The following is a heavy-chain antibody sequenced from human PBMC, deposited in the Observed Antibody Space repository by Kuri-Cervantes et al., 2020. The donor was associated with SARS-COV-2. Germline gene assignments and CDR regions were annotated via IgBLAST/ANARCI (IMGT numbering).Heavy chain of an antibody. CDR1: SYTFTSYG. J-gene: IGHJ4*02. Sequence: ASVKVSCKASSYTFTSYGISWVRQAPGQGLEWMGWINTYTGNPTYAQGFTGRFVFSLDTSVSTAYLQISSLKAEDTAVYYCARSRRQQGIDYWGQGTLVTVSS. D-gene: IGHD6-13*01. V-gene: IGHV7-4-1*02. CDR3: ARSRRQQGIDY. CDR2: INTYTGNP.